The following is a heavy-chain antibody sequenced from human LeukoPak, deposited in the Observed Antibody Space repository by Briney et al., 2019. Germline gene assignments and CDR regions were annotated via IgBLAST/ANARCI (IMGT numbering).Heavy chain of an antibody. CDR2: ISSSSSYI. J-gene: IGHJ4*02. D-gene: IGHD3-22*01. V-gene: IGHV3-21*01. Sequence: MSGGSLRLSCAASGFTFSSHSMNWVRQAPGKGLEWVSSISSSSSYIYYADSVKGRFTISRDNAKNSLYLQMNSLRAEDTAVYYCARDPGYYDSSGYYYGNYFDYWGQGTLVTVSS. CDR3: ARDPGYYDSSGYYYGNYFDY. CDR1: GFTFSSHS.